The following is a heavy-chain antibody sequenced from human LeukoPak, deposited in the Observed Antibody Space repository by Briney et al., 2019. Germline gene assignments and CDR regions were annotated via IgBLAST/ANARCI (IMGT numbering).Heavy chain of an antibody. D-gene: IGHD6-13*01. J-gene: IGHJ4*02. CDR3: IGTAAFHYFDY. CDR1: GFTFSSYA. V-gene: IGHV3-23*01. Sequence: GGSLRLSCAASGFTFSSYAMSWVRQAPGKGLAWVSSISGRGGSTYYADSVKGRFTISRDNSKNTLYMQLNSLRAEDTAVYYCIGTAAFHYFDYWGQGTLVTVSS. CDR2: ISGRGGST.